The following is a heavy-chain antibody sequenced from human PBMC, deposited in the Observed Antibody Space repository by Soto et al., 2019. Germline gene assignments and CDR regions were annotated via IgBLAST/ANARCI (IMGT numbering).Heavy chain of an antibody. CDR1: GFTFSSYG. CDR3: AKDRGGDYYYYGMDV. D-gene: IGHD3-16*01. J-gene: IGHJ6*02. CDR2: ISYDGSNK. V-gene: IGHV3-30*18. Sequence: QVQLVESGGGVVQPGRSLRLSCAASGFTFSSYGMHWVRQAPGKGLEWVAVISYDGSNKYYADSVKGRFTISRDNSKNTLYLQMNSLRAEDTAVYYCAKDRGGDYYYYGMDVWGHGTTVTVSS.